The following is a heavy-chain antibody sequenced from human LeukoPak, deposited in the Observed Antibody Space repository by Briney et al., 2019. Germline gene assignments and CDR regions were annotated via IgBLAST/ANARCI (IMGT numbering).Heavy chain of an antibody. V-gene: IGHV4-59*01. J-gene: IGHJ6*03. CDR3: ARTLSSGYPDYFYYMDV. D-gene: IGHD3-22*01. Sequence: SETLSLTCSVSGGSINNYWSWIRQSPGKGLEWIGYTYYSGSTKYNPSLKSRVSVSVDTSKNQFSLKLSSVTAADTAVYYCARTLSSGYPDYFYYMDVWGKGTTVTISS. CDR1: GGSINNY. CDR2: TYYSGST.